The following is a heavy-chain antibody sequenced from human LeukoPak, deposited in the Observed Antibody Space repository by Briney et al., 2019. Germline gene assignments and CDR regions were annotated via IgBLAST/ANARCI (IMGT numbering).Heavy chain of an antibody. CDR1: GGSISSGSYY. J-gene: IGHJ6*03. CDR2: VFTSGST. V-gene: IGHV4-61*02. Sequence: TSETLSLTCIVSGGSISSGSYYWSWVRQPAGKGLEWIGRVFTSGSTDYNPSFKSRVTISVDTSKKQVSLRLSSVTAADTAVYYCARGMVVASDDYYYYYIDVWGKGTTVTISS. CDR3: ARGMVVASDDYYYYYIDV. D-gene: IGHD2-15*01.